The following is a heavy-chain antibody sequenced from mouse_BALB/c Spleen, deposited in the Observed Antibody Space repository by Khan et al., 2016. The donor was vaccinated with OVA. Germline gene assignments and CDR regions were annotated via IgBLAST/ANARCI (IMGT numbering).Heavy chain of an antibody. Sequence: EVELVESGGGLVKPGGSLKFSCAASGFTFSNYAMSWVRQTPEKRLEWVATISSGGSYTYYPDSVKGRFTIFRDNAKNTLYLQMSSLRSEDTAMYYCARTPGYYGSNYFDYWGHGTTLTVSS. J-gene: IGHJ2*01. D-gene: IGHD1-1*01. CDR2: ISSGGSYT. CDR1: GFTFSNYA. CDR3: ARTPGYYGSNYFDY. V-gene: IGHV5-9-3*01.